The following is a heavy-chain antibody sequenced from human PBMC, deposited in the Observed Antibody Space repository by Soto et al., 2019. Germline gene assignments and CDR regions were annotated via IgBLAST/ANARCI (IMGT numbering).Heavy chain of an antibody. Sequence: GASVKVSCKASGYTFNSYGISWVRQAPGQGLEWMGWISAYNGNTNYAQKLQGRVTITTDTSTSTAYIELRSLRSDDTAVYYCARDRSNYVAHYGMAVWGQGTTVTVSS. J-gene: IGHJ6*02. CDR3: ARDRSNYVAHYGMAV. CDR1: GYTFNSYG. D-gene: IGHD4-4*01. CDR2: ISAYNGNT. V-gene: IGHV1-18*01.